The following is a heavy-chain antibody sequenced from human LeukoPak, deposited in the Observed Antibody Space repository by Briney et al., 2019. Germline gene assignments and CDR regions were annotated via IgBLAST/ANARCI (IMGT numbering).Heavy chain of an antibody. CDR2: ISNNAYAT. D-gene: IGHD4/OR15-4a*01. CDR1: GFTFSSFS. Sequence: GGSLRLSCAASGFTFSSFSMNWVRQAPGKGLEWVSYISNNAYATFYADSAKGRFTIFRDSAQNSLYLQMNSLRADDTAVYYCAKERGHPLPNYHMDVWGKGTTVTVSS. V-gene: IGHV3-48*04. J-gene: IGHJ6*03. CDR3: AKERGHPLPNYHMDV.